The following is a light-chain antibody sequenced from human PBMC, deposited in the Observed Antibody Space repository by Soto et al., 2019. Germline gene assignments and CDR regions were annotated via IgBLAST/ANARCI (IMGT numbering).Light chain of an antibody. CDR2: DVS. V-gene: IGKV1-5*01. CDR1: QTVSSW. J-gene: IGKJ1*01. CDR3: QQYYSCSRT. Sequence: DIQMTQSPSTLSASVGDRVTITCRASQTVSSWLAWYQQKPGKAPKLLIYDVSSLESGVPSRFSGSGSGTEFTLTISSLQPDDFATYYCQQYYSCSRTFGQGTKVEVK.